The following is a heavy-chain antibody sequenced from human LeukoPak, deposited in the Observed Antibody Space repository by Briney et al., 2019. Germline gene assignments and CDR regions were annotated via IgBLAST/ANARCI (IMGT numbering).Heavy chain of an antibody. V-gene: IGHV6-1*01. J-gene: IGHJ4*02. D-gene: IGHD6-19*01. CDR1: GDSVSSNNGD. Sequence: SQTLSLSCAISGDSVSSNNGDWNWIRQSPSRGLEWLGRTYYRSKWYNDYAVCMKGRITINPDTSKNQFSLQVNSVTPEDTAIYDCARDLGTSGWYTFDYWGQGTLVTVSS. CDR3: ARDLGTSGWYTFDY. CDR2: TYYRSKWYN.